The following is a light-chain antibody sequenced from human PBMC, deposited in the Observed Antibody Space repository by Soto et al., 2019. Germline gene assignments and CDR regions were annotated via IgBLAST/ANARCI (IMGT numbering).Light chain of an antibody. CDR2: RNN. V-gene: IGLV1-47*01. CDR3: AAWDDSLSVV. J-gene: IGLJ2*01. Sequence: QSVLTQPTSASGTPGQRVTISCSGSSSNIGSNYVYWYQQIPGTAPKLLIYRNNQRPSGVPDRFSGSKSGTSASLAISGLRSEDEADYYCAAWDDSLSVVFGGGTKLTVL. CDR1: SSNIGSNY.